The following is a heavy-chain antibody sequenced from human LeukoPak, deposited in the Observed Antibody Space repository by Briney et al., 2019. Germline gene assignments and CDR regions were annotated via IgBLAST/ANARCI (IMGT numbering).Heavy chain of an antibody. CDR3: ARGGYSYGSPLDY. CDR2: IRYDETYK. V-gene: IGHV3-30*02. D-gene: IGHD5-18*01. J-gene: IGHJ4*02. Sequence: GGSLRLSCTASGFTFSAYGMHWVRQAPGKGLEWVSFIRYDETYKYYADSVKGRFTISRDNSKNTLYLQMNSLRAEDTAVYYCARGGYSYGSPLDYWGQGTLVTVSS. CDR1: GFTFSAYG.